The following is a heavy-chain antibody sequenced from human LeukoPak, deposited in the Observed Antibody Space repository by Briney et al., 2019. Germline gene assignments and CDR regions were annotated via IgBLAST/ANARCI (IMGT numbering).Heavy chain of an antibody. CDR1: GGSISSSNW. CDR2: IYHSGST. D-gene: IGHD3-10*01. V-gene: IGHV4-4*02. J-gene: IGHJ5*02. CDR3: ARGGSGSYYGDWFDP. Sequence: SETPSLTCAVSGGSISSSNWWSWVRQPPGKGLEWIGEIYHSGSTNYNPSLKSRVTISVDKSKNQFSLKPSSVTAADTAVYYCARGGSGSYYGDWFDPWGQGTLVTVSS.